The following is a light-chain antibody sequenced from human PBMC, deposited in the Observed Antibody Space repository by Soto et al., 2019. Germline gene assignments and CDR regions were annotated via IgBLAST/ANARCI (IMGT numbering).Light chain of an antibody. CDR1: QSIDSW. Sequence: DMQMTQSPSTLSASVGDRVTITCRASQSIDSWLAGYQQKQGKAPKLLIYKESYLESGVPSRFSGSGSGTEFTFTISCLQPDDFATYYCQQYSTADRTFGQGTRVE. CDR2: KES. V-gene: IGKV1-5*03. CDR3: QQYSTADRT. J-gene: IGKJ1*01.